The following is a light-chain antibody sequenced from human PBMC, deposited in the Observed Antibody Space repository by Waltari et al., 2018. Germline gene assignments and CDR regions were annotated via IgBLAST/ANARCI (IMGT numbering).Light chain of an antibody. J-gene: IGLJ3*02. CDR1: SSDIGFYNY. Sequence: QSALTQPASVCGSPGQSITISCTGTSSDIGFYNYVSWYQQHPGKAPKLMIYDVSERPSGVSNRFSGSKSGNTASLTISGLQAEDEADYYCNSYAGSSSWVFGGGTKLTVL. V-gene: IGLV2-14*03. CDR2: DVS. CDR3: NSYAGSSSWV.